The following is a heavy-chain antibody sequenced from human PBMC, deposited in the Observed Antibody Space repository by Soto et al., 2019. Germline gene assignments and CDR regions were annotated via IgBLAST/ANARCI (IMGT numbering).Heavy chain of an antibody. D-gene: IGHD2-2*01. V-gene: IGHV4-4*02. CDR1: SGSITTSAW. J-gene: IGHJ3*01. Sequence: SETLSLTCTVSSGSITTSAWWSWVRQPPGKGLEWIGEIYHSGSINYSPSLASRLTISVDKSKNQFSLKLTSVTAADTAVYYCARDACSGATCYAPAGGDSFDVWGQGTMVIVSS. CDR2: IYHSGSI. CDR3: ARDACSGATCYAPAGGDSFDV.